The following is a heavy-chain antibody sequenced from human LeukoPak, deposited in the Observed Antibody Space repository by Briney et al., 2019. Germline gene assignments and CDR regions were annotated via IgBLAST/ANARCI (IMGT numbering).Heavy chain of an antibody. CDR3: ARDLSGGTHDY. D-gene: IGHD1-26*01. Sequence: SETLSLTCAVSDYSISSGFSWGWIRQPPGKGLEWIGSIAHSGSTYYNPSLKRRVTISVDTSNNQFPLNLWSVTAADTAVYYCARDLSGGTHDYWGQGTLVTVSS. V-gene: IGHV4-38-2*02. J-gene: IGHJ4*02. CDR2: IAHSGST. CDR1: DYSISSGFS.